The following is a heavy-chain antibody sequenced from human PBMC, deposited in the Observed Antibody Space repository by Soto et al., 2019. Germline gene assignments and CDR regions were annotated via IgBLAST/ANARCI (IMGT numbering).Heavy chain of an antibody. J-gene: IGHJ4*01. Sequence: ESGGGVVQPGRSLRLSCAASGFTFSSYGMNWVRQAPGKGLEWVAVVSYDEITKYYADSVKGRFTISRDNSKNTVYLQRNCLRPEDTAVYLCANPLGFLRRAMAQGSDYWGHVTLATLSS. V-gene: IGHV3-30*18. CDR1: GFTFSSYG. D-gene: IGHD5-18*01. CDR2: VSYDEITK. CDR3: ANPLGFLRRAMAQGSDY.